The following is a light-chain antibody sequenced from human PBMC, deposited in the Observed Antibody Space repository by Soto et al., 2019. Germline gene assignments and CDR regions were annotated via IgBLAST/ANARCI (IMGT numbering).Light chain of an antibody. CDR3: QQYNSYSRT. V-gene: IGKV1-5*03. CDR1: QSISSW. J-gene: IGKJ1*01. Sequence: DIQMTQSPSTLSASVGDRVTITCRASQSISSWLAWYQQKPGKAPKLLIYKASSLESGVPSRFSGSGSGTEFTLTISSLQPDDFATYYCQQYNSYSRTVGQGTKV. CDR2: KAS.